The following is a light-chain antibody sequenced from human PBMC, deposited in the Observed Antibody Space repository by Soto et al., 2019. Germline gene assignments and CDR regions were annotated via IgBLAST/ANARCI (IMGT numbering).Light chain of an antibody. Sequence: DIQMTQSPPTLSASVGDRVTITCRASRGISSWLAWYQQKPGKAPKLLIYKASSLEGGVPSRFSGSGSGTEFPLTISSLPPDDFATYYCQQYSSFSRTFGQGTKVEIK. CDR3: QQYSSFSRT. CDR2: KAS. J-gene: IGKJ1*01. V-gene: IGKV1-5*03. CDR1: RGISSW.